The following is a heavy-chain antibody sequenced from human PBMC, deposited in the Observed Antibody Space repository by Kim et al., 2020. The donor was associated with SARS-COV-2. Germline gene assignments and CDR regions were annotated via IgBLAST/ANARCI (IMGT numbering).Heavy chain of an antibody. CDR2: ISWNSGSI. CDR3: AKLAVAATPTVTTTDY. Sequence: GGSLRLSCAASGFTFGDYAMHWVRQAPGKGLEWVSGISWNSGSIGYADSVKGRFTISRDNAKNSLYLQMNSLRAEDTALYYCAKLAVAATPTVTTTDYWGQGTLVTVSS. CDR1: GFTFGDYA. D-gene: IGHD2-15*01. J-gene: IGHJ4*02. V-gene: IGHV3-9*01.